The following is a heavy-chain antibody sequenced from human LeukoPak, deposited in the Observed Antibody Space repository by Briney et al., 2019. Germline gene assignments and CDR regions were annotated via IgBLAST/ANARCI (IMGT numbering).Heavy chain of an antibody. V-gene: IGHV4-31*03. CDR3: ARDRGDDYGDSLYYYYYMDV. Sequence: SETLSLTCTVSGGSISSGGYYWSWIRQHPGKGLEWIGYIYYSGSTYYNPSLKSRATISVDTSKNQFSLKLSSVTAADTAVYYCARDRGDDYGDSLYYYYYMDVWGKGTTVTVSS. CDR1: GGSISSGGYY. J-gene: IGHJ6*03. CDR2: IYYSGST. D-gene: IGHD4-17*01.